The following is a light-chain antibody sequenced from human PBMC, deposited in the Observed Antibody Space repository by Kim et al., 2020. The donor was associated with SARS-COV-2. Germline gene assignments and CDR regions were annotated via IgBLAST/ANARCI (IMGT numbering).Light chain of an antibody. CDR3: QQSTSYPIT. CDR2: LAS. J-gene: IGKJ4*01. CDR1: QGISSR. Sequence: ASVGDRVTITCRASQGISSRLAWYQQEPGKAPKLLIYLASTLQSGVPSRFSGSGTATEFTLTVSSLQPEDFATYYCQQSTSYPITFGGGTKVDIK. V-gene: IGKV1-9*01.